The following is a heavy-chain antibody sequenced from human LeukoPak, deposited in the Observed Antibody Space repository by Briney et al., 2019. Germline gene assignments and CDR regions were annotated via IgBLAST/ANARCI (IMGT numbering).Heavy chain of an antibody. CDR3: ARVGNGDYRYYFYMDV. Sequence: GGSLRLSCAASGFTFSSYEMNCVRQAPGKGLEWVSYISSSGSTIYYADSVKGRFTISRDNAKNSLYLQMNSLRAEDTAVYYCARVGNGDYRYYFYMDVWGKGTTVTISS. D-gene: IGHD4-17*01. CDR1: GFTFSSYE. V-gene: IGHV3-48*03. J-gene: IGHJ6*03. CDR2: ISSSGSTI.